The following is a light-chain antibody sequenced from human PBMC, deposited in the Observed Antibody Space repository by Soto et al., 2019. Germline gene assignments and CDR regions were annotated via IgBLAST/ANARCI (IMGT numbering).Light chain of an antibody. CDR2: DVS. J-gene: IGLJ2*01. CDR1: SSDVGGYNY. V-gene: IGLV2-14*01. Sequence: QSLLTQPASVSGSPGQSITISCTGTSSDVGGYNYVSWYQQHPGKAPKLMIYDVSNRPSGVSNRFSGSKSGNTASLTISGLQAEDEADYYCSSYTSSLVVFGGGTKVTVL. CDR3: SSYTSSLVV.